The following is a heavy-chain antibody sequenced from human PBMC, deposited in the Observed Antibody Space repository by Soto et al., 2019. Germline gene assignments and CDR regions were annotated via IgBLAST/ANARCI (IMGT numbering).Heavy chain of an antibody. V-gene: IGHV2-5*01. CDR2: IYWNDDK. CDR1: GFSLSTSGVG. D-gene: IGHD1-26*01. J-gene: IGHJ1*01. Sequence: SGPTLVKPTQTLTLTCTFSGFSLSTSGVGVGWIRQPPGKALEWLALIYWNDDKRYSPSLKSRLTITKDTSKNQVVLTMTNMDPVDTATYYCAHIIGGSVGAIEYFQHWGQGTLVTVSS. CDR3: AHIIGGSVGAIEYFQH.